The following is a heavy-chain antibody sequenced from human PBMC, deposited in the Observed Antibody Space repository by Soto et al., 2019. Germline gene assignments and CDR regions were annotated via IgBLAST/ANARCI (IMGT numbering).Heavy chain of an antibody. Sequence: EVQLVESGGGLVKPGGSLRLSCAASGFTFSNAWMNWVRQAPGKGLEWVGRIKSKTDGGTTDYAAPVKGRFTISRDDSNNTLYLQMHSLKTEDTAVYYCTTDVPYDSSGYSPSCGQGTLVTVSS. D-gene: IGHD3-22*01. V-gene: IGHV3-15*07. CDR2: IKSKTDGGTT. CDR3: TTDVPYDSSGYSPS. J-gene: IGHJ1*01. CDR1: GFTFSNAW.